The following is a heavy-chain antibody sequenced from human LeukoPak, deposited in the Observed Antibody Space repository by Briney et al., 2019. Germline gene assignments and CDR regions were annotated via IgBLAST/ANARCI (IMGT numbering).Heavy chain of an antibody. J-gene: IGHJ4*02. CDR3: ARDPVFYRQQLENFDY. Sequence: ASVKVSCKASVYTFTSYYMHWVRQAPGQGLEWMGIINPSGGSTSYAQKFQGRVTMTRDTSTSTVYMELSSLRSEDTAVYYCARDPVFYRQQLENFDYWGQGTLVTVSS. CDR2: INPSGGST. D-gene: IGHD6-13*01. CDR1: VYTFTSYY. V-gene: IGHV1-46*01.